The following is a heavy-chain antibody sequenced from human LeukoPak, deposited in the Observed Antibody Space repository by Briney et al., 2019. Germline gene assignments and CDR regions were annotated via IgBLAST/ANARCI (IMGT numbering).Heavy chain of an antibody. CDR1: GYTFTSYG. Sequence: GASVKVSCKASGYTFTSYGISWVRQAPGQGLEWMGGIIPIFGTANYAQKFQGRVTITADESTSTAYMELSSLRSEDTAVYYCARGIAAAGNSYYYYYMDVWGKGTTVTISS. D-gene: IGHD6-13*01. J-gene: IGHJ6*03. CDR3: ARGIAAAGNSYYYYYMDV. CDR2: IIPIFGTA. V-gene: IGHV1-69*13.